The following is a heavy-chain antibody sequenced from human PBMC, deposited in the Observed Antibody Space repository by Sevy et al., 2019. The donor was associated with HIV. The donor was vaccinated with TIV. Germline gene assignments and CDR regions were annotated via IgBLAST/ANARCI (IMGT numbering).Heavy chain of an antibody. J-gene: IGHJ5*02. CDR3: ARESREFRFDP. CDR2: IWYDGSNQ. V-gene: IGHV3-33*01. CDR1: GFNFNRFA. Sequence: GGSLRLSCAASGFNFNRFAMHWVRQAPGKGLEWLALIWYDGSNQDYAESVKGRFTSSRDNSKNTVFLEMNSLRAEDTAVYYCARESREFRFDPWGQGTLVTVSS.